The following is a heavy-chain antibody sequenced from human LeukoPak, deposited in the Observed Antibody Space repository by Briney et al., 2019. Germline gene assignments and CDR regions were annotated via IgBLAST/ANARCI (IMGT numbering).Heavy chain of an antibody. V-gene: IGHV1-18*01. CDR3: ARVKAVQFDY. CDR1: GYTFTSYG. J-gene: IGHJ4*02. Sequence: ASMKVSCKASGYTFTSYGISWVRRAPGQGLGWMGWISAYNGNTNYEQKLQGRVTMTTDTSTSTAYMELRSLRSDDTAVYYCARVKAVQFDYWGQGTLVTVPS. CDR2: ISAYNGNT.